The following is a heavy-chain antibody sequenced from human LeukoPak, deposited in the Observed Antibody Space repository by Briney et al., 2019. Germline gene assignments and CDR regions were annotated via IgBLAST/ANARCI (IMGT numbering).Heavy chain of an antibody. CDR3: ARGTVTAPDY. V-gene: IGHV3-53*01. J-gene: IGHJ4*02. D-gene: IGHD2-21*02. Sequence: PGGSLRLSCAASGFSFAYYDMHWVRQAPGKGLEWVSIIYSGGNTYYADSVKGRFTISRDNSKNTLYLQMNRLRPEDTAVYYCARGTVTAPDYWGQGTLVTVSS. CDR1: GFSFAYYD. CDR2: IYSGGNT.